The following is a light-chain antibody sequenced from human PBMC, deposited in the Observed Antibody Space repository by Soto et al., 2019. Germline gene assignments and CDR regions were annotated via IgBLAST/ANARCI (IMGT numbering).Light chain of an antibody. CDR2: END. CDR3: QSYDNSDQGVV. J-gene: IGLJ2*01. V-gene: IGLV6-57*01. Sequence: NFMLTQPHSVSGSPGKTVTISCTRDSGNIASNFVQWYQLRPGSSPTTFIYENDQRPSGVPDRFSGSIDSSSNSASLTISGLKTEDEADYYCQSYDNSDQGVVFGGGTKLTVL. CDR1: SGNIASNF.